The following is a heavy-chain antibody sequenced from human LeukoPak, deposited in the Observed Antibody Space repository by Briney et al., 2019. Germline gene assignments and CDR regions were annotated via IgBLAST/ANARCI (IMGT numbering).Heavy chain of an antibody. D-gene: IGHD6-13*01. V-gene: IGHV3-30*02. CDR1: GFTFSSYG. Sequence: GGSLRLSCAASGFTFSSYGMHWVRQAPGKGLEWVAFIRYDGSNKYYADSVKGRFTISRDNSKNTLYLQMNSLRAEDTAVYYCAKELQAGEPYYYYYMDVWGKGTTVTISS. CDR2: IRYDGSNK. J-gene: IGHJ6*03. CDR3: AKELQAGEPYYYYYMDV.